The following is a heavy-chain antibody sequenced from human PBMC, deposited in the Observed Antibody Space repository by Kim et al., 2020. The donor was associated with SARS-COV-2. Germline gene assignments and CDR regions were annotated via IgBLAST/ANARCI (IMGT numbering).Heavy chain of an antibody. CDR2: INENGTGI. V-gene: IGHV3-23*01. J-gene: IGHJ4*02. CDR3: GKSNAN. CDR1: GFTFIKYG. Sequence: GGSLRLSCAASGFTFIKYGMSWIRQPLGKGLEWVSAINENGTGIYYGESVKGRFTTSRDNSKNTVYLQMTDLRAEDTAIYYCGKSNANWGQGTLVTVSS.